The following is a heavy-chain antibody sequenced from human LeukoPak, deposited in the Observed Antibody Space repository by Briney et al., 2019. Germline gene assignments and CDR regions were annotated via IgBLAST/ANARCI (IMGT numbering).Heavy chain of an antibody. Sequence: GGSLRLSCAASGFTFSSYAMSWVRQAPGKGLEWVSYISSSGSTIYYADSVKGRFTISRDNAKNSLYLQMNSLRAEDTAVYYCARVAPLPYCSGGSCYSSDYYYGMDVWGQGTTVTVSS. CDR2: ISSSGSTI. CDR1: GFTFSSYA. V-gene: IGHV3-48*03. J-gene: IGHJ6*02. D-gene: IGHD2-15*01. CDR3: ARVAPLPYCSGGSCYSSDYYYGMDV.